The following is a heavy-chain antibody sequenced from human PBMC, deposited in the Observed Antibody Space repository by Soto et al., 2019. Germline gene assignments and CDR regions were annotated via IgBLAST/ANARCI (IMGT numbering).Heavy chain of an antibody. V-gene: IGHV3-74*01. J-gene: IGHJ4*02. D-gene: IGHD1-26*01. CDR3: ARGGGSHAHPPDY. CDR1: GFTFSNYW. Sequence: HPGGSLRLSCAASGFTFSNYWMHWIRQAPGKGLVWVSRISYDERTTTYADSVKGRFTISRDNAKNTLFLQMNSLRAEDTAVYYCARGGGSHAHPPDYWGQGTLVTVSS. CDR2: ISYDERTT.